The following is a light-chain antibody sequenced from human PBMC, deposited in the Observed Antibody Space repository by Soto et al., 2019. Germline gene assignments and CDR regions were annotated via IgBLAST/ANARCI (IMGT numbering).Light chain of an antibody. Sequence: QAVVTQEPSFSVSPGGTVTLTCGLSSGPVFTSSYPNWYQQTPGQAPRTLIFNTNTRSSGVPVRFSGSILGDKAALTITGAQADDDSYYYCLLYLGGGIWVFGGGTKVTVL. CDR2: NTN. J-gene: IGLJ3*02. V-gene: IGLV8-61*01. CDR1: SGPVFTSSY. CDR3: LLYLGGGIWV.